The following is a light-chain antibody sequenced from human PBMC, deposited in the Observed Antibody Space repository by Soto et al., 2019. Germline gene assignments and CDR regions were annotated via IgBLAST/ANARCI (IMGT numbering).Light chain of an antibody. CDR3: SSYAGMSIWV. CDR1: SSDVGAYNY. J-gene: IGLJ3*02. Sequence: QSALTQPPSASGSPGQTVTISCTGTSSDVGAYNYVSWYQQFPGKAPKLIIYEVNKRPSGVPDRFSGSKSGKAASLTVAGLEEEEEADYHCSSYAGMSIWVFGGGTKLTVL. V-gene: IGLV2-8*01. CDR2: EVN.